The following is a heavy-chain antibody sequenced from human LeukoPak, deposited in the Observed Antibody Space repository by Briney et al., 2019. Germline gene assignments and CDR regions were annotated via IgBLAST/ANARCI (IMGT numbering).Heavy chain of an antibody. J-gene: IGHJ4*02. CDR1: TDSTNTYY. CDR2: IYQSGST. Sequence: SETLSLTCSVSTDSTNTYYWSWIRQSPGQGLEWIGHIYQSGSTDYNPSFKSRVTISLDMSKKVFSLQLTSVTVADTAMYYCVRLLWKLLAPYFDHWGQGAFVIVSS. CDR3: VRLLWKLLAPYFDH. D-gene: IGHD1-1*01. V-gene: IGHV4-59*01.